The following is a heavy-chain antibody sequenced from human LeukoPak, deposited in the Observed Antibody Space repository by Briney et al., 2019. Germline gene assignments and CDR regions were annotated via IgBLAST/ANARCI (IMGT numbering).Heavy chain of an antibody. D-gene: IGHD6-13*01. J-gene: IGHJ5*02. CDR3: ARAGIASSQRWFDP. CDR1: GGTSSSYA. Sequence: SVQVSCQASGGTSSSYAISWVRQARGQGLEWIGGIIPVFSTAKYAQKFQGRVTITADESTSTAYMELGSLRSEDTAVYYCARAGIASSQRWFDPWGQGTLVTVSS. V-gene: IGHV1-69*01. CDR2: IIPVFSTA.